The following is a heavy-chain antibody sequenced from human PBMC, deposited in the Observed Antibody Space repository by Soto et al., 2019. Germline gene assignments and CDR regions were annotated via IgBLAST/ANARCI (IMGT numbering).Heavy chain of an antibody. CDR3: RRDLKGKYSSGWYDTHSQKPYHPVYYYYYGMDV. CDR2: INPNSGGT. CDR1: GYTFTGYY. D-gene: IGHD6-19*01. V-gene: IGHV1-2*04. J-gene: IGHJ6*02. Sequence: ASVKVSCKASGYTFTGYYMHWVRQAPGQGLEWMGWINPNSGGTNYAQKFQGWVTMTRDTSISTAYMELSRLGSDDTAVYYCRRDLKGKYSSGWYDTHSQKPYHPVYYYYYGMDVWGQGTTVTVSS.